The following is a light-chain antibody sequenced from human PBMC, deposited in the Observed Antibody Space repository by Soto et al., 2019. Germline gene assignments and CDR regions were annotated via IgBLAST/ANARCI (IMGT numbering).Light chain of an antibody. Sequence: NFMLTQPHSVSESPGKTVTISCTRSSGSIASNYVQWYQQRPGSSPPSVIYEDNQRPSGVPDRFSGSIDSSSNSASPTISGLKTEDEADYYCQSYDSSSVVFGGGTKLTVL. CDR1: SGSIASNY. V-gene: IGLV6-57*01. CDR3: QSYDSSSVV. J-gene: IGLJ2*01. CDR2: EDN.